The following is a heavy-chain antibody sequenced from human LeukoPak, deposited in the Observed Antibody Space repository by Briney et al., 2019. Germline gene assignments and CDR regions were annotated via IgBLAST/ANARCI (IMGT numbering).Heavy chain of an antibody. V-gene: IGHV3-64*01. D-gene: IGHD6-6*01. CDR3: ARGGSSSSLGIFDY. Sequence: GGSLRLSCAASGFTSSSYAMHWVRQAPGKGLEHVSAISSNGGSTYYANSVKGRFTISRDNSKNTLYLQMGSLRAEDMAVYYCARGGSSSSLGIFDYWGQGTLVTVSS. CDR1: GFTSSSYA. CDR2: ISSNGGST. J-gene: IGHJ4*02.